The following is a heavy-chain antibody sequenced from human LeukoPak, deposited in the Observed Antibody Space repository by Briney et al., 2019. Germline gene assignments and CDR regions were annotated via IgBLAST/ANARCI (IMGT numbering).Heavy chain of an antibody. D-gene: IGHD3-3*01. CDR1: GYTFTGYY. V-gene: IGHV1-2*02. CDR3: ARDSVITIFGVVSPRGWFDP. CDR2: INPNSGGT. Sequence: ASVKVSCKASGYTFTGYYMHLVRQAPGQGLEWMGWINPNSGGTNYAQKFQGRVTMTRDTSISTAYMELSRLRSDDTAVYYCARDSVITIFGVVSPRGWFDPWGQGTLVTVSS. J-gene: IGHJ5*02.